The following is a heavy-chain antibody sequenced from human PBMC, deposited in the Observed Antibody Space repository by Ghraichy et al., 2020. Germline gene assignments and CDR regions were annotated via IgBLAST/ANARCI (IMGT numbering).Heavy chain of an antibody. Sequence: SETLSLTCAVYGGSFSGYYWSWIRQAPGEGLEWIGEISHSGSTNYNPSLKSRVSISVDTSKNQFSLNLSSVTAADTAVYYCARSLIVVVPAAILITGRKEYYFDYWGQGTLVTVSS. CDR3: ARSLIVVVPAAILITGRKEYYFDY. D-gene: IGHD2-2*02. CDR2: ISHSGST. V-gene: IGHV4-34*01. J-gene: IGHJ4*02. CDR1: GGSFSGYY.